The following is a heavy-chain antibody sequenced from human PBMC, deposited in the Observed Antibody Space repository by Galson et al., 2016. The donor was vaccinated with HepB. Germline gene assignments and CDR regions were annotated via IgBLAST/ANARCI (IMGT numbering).Heavy chain of an antibody. V-gene: IGHV4-34*01. CDR2: INHSGST. Sequence: SETLSLTCAVDGGSLSGHYWSWIRQPPGEGLEWIGEINHSGSTNYNPSLKSRVTISVDTSKNQFSLKVNSVTAADTAMYYCARGELFQPLVYPTYYFHYWGRGTLVTVSS. J-gene: IGHJ4*02. CDR1: GGSLSGHY. D-gene: IGHD2-2*01. CDR3: ARGELFQPLVYPTYYFHY.